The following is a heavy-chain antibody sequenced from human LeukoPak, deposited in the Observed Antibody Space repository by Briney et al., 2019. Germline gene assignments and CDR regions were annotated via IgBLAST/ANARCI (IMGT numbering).Heavy chain of an antibody. Sequence: PSETLSLTCAVYGGSFSGYYWSWIRQPPGKGLEWIGYIYYSGSTNYNPSLKSRVTISVDTSKNQFSLKLSSVTAADTAVYYCARAKPTSIAARRGKYYFDYWGQGTLVTVSS. V-gene: IGHV4-59*08. J-gene: IGHJ4*02. D-gene: IGHD6-6*01. CDR3: ARAKPTSIAARRGKYYFDY. CDR2: IYYSGST. CDR1: GGSFSGYY.